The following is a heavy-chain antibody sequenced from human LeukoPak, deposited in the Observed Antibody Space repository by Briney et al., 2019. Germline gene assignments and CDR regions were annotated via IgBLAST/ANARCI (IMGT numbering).Heavy chain of an antibody. J-gene: IGHJ4*02. D-gene: IGHD4-11*01. Sequence: PGGSLRLSCAGSGFTFSRYWMSWVRQAPGKGLEWVANIKQDGSEKYYVDSVKGRFTISRDNAKNSLYLQMNSLKAEDTAVYYCARELNYVDYSTYLWGQGTLVTASS. CDR1: GFTFSRYW. V-gene: IGHV3-7*01. CDR3: ARELNYVDYSTYL. CDR2: IKQDGSEK.